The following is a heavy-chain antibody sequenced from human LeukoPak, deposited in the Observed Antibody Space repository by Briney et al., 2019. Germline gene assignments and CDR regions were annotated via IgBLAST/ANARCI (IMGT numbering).Heavy chain of an antibody. J-gene: IGHJ4*01. CDR3: AKWGDYDILTGYHDSDY. Sequence: PGGSLRLSCAASGFIFSNYAMSWVRQAPGKGLGGVPVFGGRGGGTYYADPVKGRFTVSRDDPKNTLYLQINTLRVEDTAVYYCAKWGDYDILTGYHDSDYWGHGTLVTVSS. D-gene: IGHD3-9*01. V-gene: IGHV3-23*01. CDR2: FGGRGGGT. CDR1: GFIFSNYA.